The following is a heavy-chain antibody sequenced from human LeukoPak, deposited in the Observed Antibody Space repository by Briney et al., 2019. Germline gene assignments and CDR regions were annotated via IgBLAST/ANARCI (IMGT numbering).Heavy chain of an antibody. CDR1: GFTFSESW. Sequence: GGSLRLSCAASGFTFSESWMTWVRQVPGQGLEWVAHINHEGGGIQYVDSVKGRFTISRDNAKGSMYLQMNSLRAEDTAIYHCATYINWVAGDVWGQGTTVIVSS. V-gene: IGHV3-7*01. J-gene: IGHJ6*02. CDR3: ATYINWVAGDV. D-gene: IGHD1-1*01. CDR2: INHEGGGI.